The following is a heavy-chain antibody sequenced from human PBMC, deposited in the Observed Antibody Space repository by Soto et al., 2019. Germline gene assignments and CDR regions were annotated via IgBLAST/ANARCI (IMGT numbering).Heavy chain of an antibody. CDR3: ARDSPIGSTYSGYDAIDS. CDR1: GGTFSTST. Sequence: QVQLVQCGAEEKKPGSSVKVSCKASGGTFSTSTFTWVRQAPGQGLEWMGRTIPLLNVADYAQDFQGRVTITSYKSTSTAYMELTSLTSKDTAVYYCARDSPIGSTYSGYDAIDSWGQGTLVTVAS. J-gene: IGHJ4*02. CDR2: TIPLLNVA. D-gene: IGHD5-12*01. V-gene: IGHV1-69*08.